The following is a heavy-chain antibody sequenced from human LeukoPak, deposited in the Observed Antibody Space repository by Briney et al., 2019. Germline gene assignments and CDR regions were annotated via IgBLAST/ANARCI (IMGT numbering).Heavy chain of an antibody. CDR2: LNSDGIIT. CDR3: AKEGGDTWTNFYFHY. CDR1: GFSISSYW. V-gene: IGHV3-74*01. J-gene: IGHJ4*02. Sequence: GGSLRLSCAVSGFSISSYWMHWVRQAPGKGLVWVSHLNSDGIITTYADSVKGRFTISRDNAKNTLYLQMNSLRAEDTAVYYCAKEGGDTWTNFYFHYWGQGTLVTVSS. D-gene: IGHD1-20*01.